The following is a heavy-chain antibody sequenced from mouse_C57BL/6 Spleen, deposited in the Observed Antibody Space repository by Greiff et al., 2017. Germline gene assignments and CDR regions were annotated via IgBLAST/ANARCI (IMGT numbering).Heavy chain of an antibody. CDR1: GYTFTSYW. CDR2: IDPSDSYT. Sequence: QVQLQQPGAELVRPGTSVKLSCKASGYTFTSYWMHWVKQRPGQGLEWIGVIDPSDSYTNYNQKFKGKATLTVDTSSSTAYMQLSSLTSEDSAVYYCASLYDYPYYYAMDYWGQGTSVTVSS. D-gene: IGHD2-4*01. CDR3: ASLYDYPYYYAMDY. J-gene: IGHJ4*01. V-gene: IGHV1-59*01.